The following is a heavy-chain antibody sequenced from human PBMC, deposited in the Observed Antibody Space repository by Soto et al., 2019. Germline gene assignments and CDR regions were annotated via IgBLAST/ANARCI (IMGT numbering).Heavy chain of an antibody. CDR3: ARDGPQLVGVY. J-gene: IGHJ4*02. CDR2: ISSSSSYI. Sequence: EVQLVESGGGLVKPGGSLRLSCAASGFTFSSYSMNWVRQAPGKGLEWVSSISSSSSYIYYADSVKGRFTISRDNAKNSLYLKMNSLRAEDTAVYYCARDGPQLVGVYWGQGTLVTVSS. CDR1: GFTFSSYS. V-gene: IGHV3-21*01. D-gene: IGHD6-13*01.